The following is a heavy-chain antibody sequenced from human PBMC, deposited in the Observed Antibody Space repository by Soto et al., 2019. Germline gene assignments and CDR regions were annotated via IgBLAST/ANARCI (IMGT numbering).Heavy chain of an antibody. D-gene: IGHD3-10*01. V-gene: IGHV1-46*01. CDR1: GYTFTSYY. J-gene: IGHJ6*02. CDR3: ARVVAPAHYYGSGSYFRYGMDV. CDR2: INPSGGST. Sequence: ASVKVSCKASGYTFTSYYMHWVRQAPGQGLEWMGIINPSGGSTSYAQKFQGRVTMTRDTSTSTGYMELSSLRSEDTAVYYCARVVAPAHYYGSGSYFRYGMDVWGQGTTVTVSS.